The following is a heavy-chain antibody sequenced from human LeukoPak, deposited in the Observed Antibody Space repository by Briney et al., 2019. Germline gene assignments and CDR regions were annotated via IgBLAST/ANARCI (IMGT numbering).Heavy chain of an antibody. CDR3: AGRASDSYLLY. J-gene: IGHJ4*02. CDR2: IKHAGSEK. V-gene: IGHV3-7*03. CDR1: GFTFSNYW. D-gene: IGHD2-15*01. Sequence: GGSLRLSCAASGFTFSNYWMSWVRQAPGKGLEWVANIKHAGSEKYYVDSVKGRFTTSRDNAKNSLYLQMNSLRAEDTAIYYCAGRASDSYLLYWGQGILVTVSA.